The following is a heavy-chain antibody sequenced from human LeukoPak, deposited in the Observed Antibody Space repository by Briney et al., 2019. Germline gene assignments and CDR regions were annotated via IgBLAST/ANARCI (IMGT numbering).Heavy chain of an antibody. V-gene: IGHV3-30-3*01. J-gene: IGHJ3*02. CDR2: ISYDGGNK. D-gene: IGHD3-22*01. Sequence: PGGSLRLSCAASGFTFSSYVMHWVRQAPGKGLEWVAVISYDGGNKYYAGSVKGRFTISRDNSKNTLYLQTNSLRAEDTAVYYCARAIIESSGWDGAFDIWGQGTMVTVSS. CDR3: ARAIIESSGWDGAFDI. CDR1: GFTFSSYV.